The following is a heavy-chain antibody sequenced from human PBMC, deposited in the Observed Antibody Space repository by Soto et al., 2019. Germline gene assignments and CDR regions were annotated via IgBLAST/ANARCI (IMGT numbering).Heavy chain of an antibody. D-gene: IGHD5-12*01. CDR2: IIPILGIA. V-gene: IGHV1-69*08. J-gene: IGHJ5*02. CDR1: GGTFSSYT. CDR3: AREAYSGYEYWFDP. Sequence: QVQLVQSGAEVKKPGSSVKVSCKASGGTFSSYTISWVRQAPGQGLEWMGRIIPILGIANYAQKFQGRVTITADKSTSTAYMELSSLRSEDTAVYYCAREAYSGYEYWFDPWGQGTLVTVSS.